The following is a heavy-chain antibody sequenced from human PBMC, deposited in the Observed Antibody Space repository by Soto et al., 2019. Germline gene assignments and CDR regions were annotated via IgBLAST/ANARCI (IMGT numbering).Heavy chain of an antibody. CDR1: GGSISSYY. V-gene: IGHV4-59*01. CDR3: ARDTRYCSSTSCYENAFDI. D-gene: IGHD2-2*01. J-gene: IGHJ3*02. CDR2: IYYSGST. Sequence: PSETLSLTCTVSGGSISSYYWSWSRQPPWKGLEWIGYIYYSGSTNYNPSLKSRVTISVDTSKNQFSLKLSSVTAADTAVYYCARDTRYCSSTSCYENAFDIWGQGTMVTVSS.